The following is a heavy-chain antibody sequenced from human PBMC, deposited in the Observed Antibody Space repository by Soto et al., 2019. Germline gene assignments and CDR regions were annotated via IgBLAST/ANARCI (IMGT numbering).Heavy chain of an antibody. J-gene: IGHJ6*02. CDR1: GGLINNYY. Sequence: PSETLSLTCTVSGGLINNYYWHWIRQPPGKGLEWIGYIYYSGSTYYNPSLKSRVTISVDTSKNQFSLKLSSVTAADTAVYYCARDPGGLNYYYGMDVWGQGTTVTVSS. CDR3: ARDPGGLNYYYGMDV. V-gene: IGHV4-59*12. CDR2: IYYSGST. D-gene: IGHD3-16*01.